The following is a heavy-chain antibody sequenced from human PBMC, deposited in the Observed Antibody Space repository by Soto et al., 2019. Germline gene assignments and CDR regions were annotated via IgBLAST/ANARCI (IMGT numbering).Heavy chain of an antibody. CDR2: ISAYNGNT. D-gene: IGHD5-18*01. Sequence: ASVKVSCKASGYTFTSYGISWVRQAPGQGLEWMGWISAYNGNTNYAQKLQGRVTMTTNTSTSTAYMELRSLRSDDTAVYYCASYVDTAMVQAFDIWGQGTMVTVS. V-gene: IGHV1-18*01. CDR3: ASYVDTAMVQAFDI. J-gene: IGHJ3*02. CDR1: GYTFTSYG.